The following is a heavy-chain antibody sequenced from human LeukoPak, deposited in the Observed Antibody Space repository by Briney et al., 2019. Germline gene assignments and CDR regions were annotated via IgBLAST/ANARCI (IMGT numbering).Heavy chain of an antibody. CDR1: GFTFSSYA. J-gene: IGHJ4*02. CDR2: ISGSGGST. Sequence: GGSLRLSCAASGFTFSSYAMSWVRQAPGKGLEWVSAISGSGGSTYYADFVKGRFTISRDNSKNTLYVQVNSLGTEDTAAYYCAKGSYYDSSGSFYFDYWGQGTLVTVSS. D-gene: IGHD3-22*01. CDR3: AKGSYYDSSGSFYFDY. V-gene: IGHV3-23*01.